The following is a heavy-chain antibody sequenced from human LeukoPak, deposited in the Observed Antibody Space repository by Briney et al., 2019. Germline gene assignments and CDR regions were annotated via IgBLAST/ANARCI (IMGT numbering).Heavy chain of an antibody. Sequence: ASVKVSCKASGYTFTSYDINWVRQATGQGLEWMGWISVYNGNTKYAQKLQGRVTMTTDTSTSTAYMELRSLRSDDTAVYYCARVETHYYYYMDVWGKGTTVTVSS. J-gene: IGHJ6*03. V-gene: IGHV1-18*01. CDR2: ISVYNGNT. CDR1: GYTFTSYD. CDR3: ARVETHYYYYMDV.